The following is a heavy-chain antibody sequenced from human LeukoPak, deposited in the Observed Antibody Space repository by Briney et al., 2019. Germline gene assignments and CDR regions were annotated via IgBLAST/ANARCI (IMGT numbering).Heavy chain of an antibody. CDR1: GFTFSSYG. Sequence: PGGTVRLSCAASGFTFSSYGMSWIRQAPGKGLEWVSAISGSGGSTYYADSVKGRFTISRDNSKNTLYLQMNSLRAEDTAVYYCAKDRHAPGRYCSSTSCFPFDSWGQGTLVTVSS. D-gene: IGHD2-2*01. J-gene: IGHJ5*01. CDR2: ISGSGGST. V-gene: IGHV3-23*01. CDR3: AKDRHAPGRYCSSTSCFPFDS.